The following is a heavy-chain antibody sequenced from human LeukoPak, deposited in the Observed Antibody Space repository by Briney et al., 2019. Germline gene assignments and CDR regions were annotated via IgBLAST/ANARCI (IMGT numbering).Heavy chain of an antibody. CDR3: ARGGGTLDY. V-gene: IGHV4-59*01. Sequence: KSSETLSLTCTVPGDSISSSHGSWIRQPPGKGLGWIGYIYDRGKTNYNASLISRVAISVDTSKNQSSLKLTSVTPADTAVYYGARGGGTLDYWGQGTLVTVSS. CDR2: IYDRGKT. CDR1: GDSISSSH. D-gene: IGHD3-16*01. J-gene: IGHJ4*02.